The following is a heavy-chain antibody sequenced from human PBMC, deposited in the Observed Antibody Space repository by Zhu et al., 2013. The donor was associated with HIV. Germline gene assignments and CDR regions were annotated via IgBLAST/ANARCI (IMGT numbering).Heavy chain of an antibody. CDR3: AAEVTRRGYYYDMDG. CDR1: GYVFTSFG. V-gene: IGHV1-18*01. Sequence: QDQLVQSGAEMKKPGASVKVSCRASGYVFTSFGISWLRQAPGQRLQWMGWISGYNGKAKYARHLQDRVTMTVDISSSTAYLDLRSLRSDDTAIYYCAAEVTRRGYYYDMDGLGPRGPRSTVSS. CDR2: ISGYNGKA. J-gene: IGHJ6*02. D-gene: IGHD4-17*01.